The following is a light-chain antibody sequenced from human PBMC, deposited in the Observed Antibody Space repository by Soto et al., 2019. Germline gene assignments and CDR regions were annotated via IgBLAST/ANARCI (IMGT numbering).Light chain of an antibody. Sequence: DIQLTQSPSFLSASVGDRVTITCRASQGISSYLAWYQQRPGEPPELLIYGASTLRPGVASRFSGSGSGTEFTLTLNSLQPEDFATYYCQQGYSTPWTFGQGTKVEIK. J-gene: IGKJ1*01. CDR1: QGISSY. V-gene: IGKV1-9*01. CDR2: GAS. CDR3: QQGYSTPWT.